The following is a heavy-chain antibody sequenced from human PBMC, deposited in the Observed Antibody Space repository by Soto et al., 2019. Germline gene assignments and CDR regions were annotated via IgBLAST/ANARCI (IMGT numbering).Heavy chain of an antibody. Sequence: EVQLVESGGDLVQPGGSLRLSCAASRFTFSDYSMNWVRQAPGKGLEWVSRINSDGSGTNYADSVKGRFTISRDNAKNTLFLQMNSLRAEDTAVYYCARAAGATPGIRYFFDYWGQGTLVTVSS. CDR1: RFTFSDYS. J-gene: IGHJ4*02. V-gene: IGHV3-74*01. CDR3: ARAAGATPGIRYFFDY. D-gene: IGHD1-1*01. CDR2: INSDGSGT.